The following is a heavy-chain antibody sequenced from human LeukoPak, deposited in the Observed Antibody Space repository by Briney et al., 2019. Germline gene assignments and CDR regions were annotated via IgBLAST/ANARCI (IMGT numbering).Heavy chain of an antibody. J-gene: IGHJ3*02. CDR3: ARIDSSGHYSRWNAFDI. D-gene: IGHD3-22*01. V-gene: IGHV4-39*07. CDR2: IYYSGST. Sequence: PSETLSLTCTVSGGSISSSSYYWGWIRQPPGKGLEWIGSIYYSGSTYYNPSLKSRVTISVDTSKNQFSLKLSSVTAADTAVYYCARIDSSGHYSRWNAFDIWGQGTMVTVSS. CDR1: GGSISSSSYY.